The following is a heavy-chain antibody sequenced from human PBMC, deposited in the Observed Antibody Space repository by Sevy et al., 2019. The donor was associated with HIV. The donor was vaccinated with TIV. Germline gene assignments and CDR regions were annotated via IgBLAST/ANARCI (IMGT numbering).Heavy chain of an antibody. V-gene: IGHV3-15*01. CDR1: GFTFSNAW. CDR2: IKSATHGGAT. Sequence: GWSLRLSCAASGFTFSNAWMMWVRQAPGKGLEWVGRIKSATHGGATNYATSVKGKFTISRDDSKDTLYLQINSLKTEDTAVYYCATDSVYCSSASCYHFFDYWGQGTLVTVSS. D-gene: IGHD2-2*01. CDR3: ATDSVYCSSASCYHFFDY. J-gene: IGHJ4*02.